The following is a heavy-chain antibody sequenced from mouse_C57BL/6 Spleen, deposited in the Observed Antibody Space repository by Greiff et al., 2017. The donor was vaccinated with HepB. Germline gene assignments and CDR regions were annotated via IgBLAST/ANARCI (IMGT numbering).Heavy chain of an antibody. V-gene: IGHV1-52*01. Sequence: QVQLQQPGAELVRPGSSVKLSCKASGYTFTSYWMHWVKQRPIQGLEWIGNIDPSDSETHYNQKFKDKATLTVDKSSSTAYMQLSSLTSEDSAVYYCARGGSNPYYFDYWGQGTTLTVSS. D-gene: IGHD2-5*01. J-gene: IGHJ2*01. CDR3: ARGGSNPYYFDY. CDR1: GYTFTSYW. CDR2: IDPSDSET.